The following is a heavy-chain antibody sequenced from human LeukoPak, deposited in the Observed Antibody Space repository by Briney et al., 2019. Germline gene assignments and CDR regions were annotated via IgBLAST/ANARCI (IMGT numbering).Heavy chain of an antibody. V-gene: IGHV4-39*07. CDR1: GGSISSSSYY. CDR2: IYYSGST. D-gene: IGHD3-10*01. CDR3: ASSGSGSVFGY. J-gene: IGHJ4*02. Sequence: SETLSLTCTVSGGSISSSSYYWGWIRQPPGKGLEWIGSIYYSGSTYYNPSLKSRVTISVDTSKNQFSLKLSSVTAADTAVYYCASSGSGSVFGYWGQGTLVTVSS.